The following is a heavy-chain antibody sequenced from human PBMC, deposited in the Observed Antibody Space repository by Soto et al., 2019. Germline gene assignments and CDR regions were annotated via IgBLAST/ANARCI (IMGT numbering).Heavy chain of an antibody. J-gene: IGHJ4*02. CDR3: ARGRTWFFDF. D-gene: IGHD1-7*01. V-gene: IGHV4-39*01. Sequence: SETLSLTCAVSGDSISSSSYNWGWIRQSPGKALEFRQPPGKGLEWIASIYYTGSTYYSPSLKSRATISVDASKNQFSLKLSSVTAADTAVYYCARGRTWFFDFWGQGTLVTVSS. CDR1: GDSISSSSYN. CDR2: IYYTGST.